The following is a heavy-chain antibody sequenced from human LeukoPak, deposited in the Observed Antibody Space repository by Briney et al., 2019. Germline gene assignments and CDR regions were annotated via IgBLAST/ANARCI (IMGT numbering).Heavy chain of an antibody. Sequence: ASVKVSCRASGYTFTSSYMHWVRQAPGQGLEWMGIINPSSGSTAYAQKFQGRVTMTRDTSTSTVYMELSSLTSEDTAVYYCARDGSSQHTELHNWVGLWGPGTLVTVSS. CDR3: ARDGSSQHTELHNWVGL. CDR1: GYTFTSSY. CDR2: INPSSGST. V-gene: IGHV1-46*01. J-gene: IGHJ5*02. D-gene: IGHD1-26*01.